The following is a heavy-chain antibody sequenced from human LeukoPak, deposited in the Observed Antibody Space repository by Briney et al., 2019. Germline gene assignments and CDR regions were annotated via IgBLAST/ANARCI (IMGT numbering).Heavy chain of an antibody. Sequence: PGGSLRLSCAASGFTFSSYAMHWVRQAPGKGLECVAVISYDGSNKYYADSVKGRFTISRDNSKNTLYLQMNSLRAEDTAVYYCAGGHATDYWGQGTLVTVSS. V-gene: IGHV3-30*04. CDR2: ISYDGSNK. J-gene: IGHJ4*02. CDR1: GFTFSSYA. CDR3: AGGHATDY.